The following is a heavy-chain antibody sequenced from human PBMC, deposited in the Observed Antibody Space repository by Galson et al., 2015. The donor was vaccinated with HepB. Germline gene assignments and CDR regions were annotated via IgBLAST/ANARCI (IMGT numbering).Heavy chain of an antibody. CDR2: IYYSGST. D-gene: IGHD6-13*01. CDR3: ARQSPQLVHAFDI. J-gene: IGHJ3*02. CDR1: GGSISSYY. V-gene: IGHV4-59*01. Sequence: SETLSLTCTVSGGSISSYYWSWIRQPPGKGLEWNGYIYYSGSTNYNPSLKSRVTISVDTSKNQFSLKLSSVTAADTAVYYCARQSPQLVHAFDIWGQGTMVTVSS.